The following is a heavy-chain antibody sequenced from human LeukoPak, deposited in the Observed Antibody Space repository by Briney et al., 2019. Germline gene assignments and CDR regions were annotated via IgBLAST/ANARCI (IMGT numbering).Heavy chain of an antibody. J-gene: IGHJ4*02. CDR3: ARGQWLADY. CDR1: GGSFSGYN. Sequence: SETLSLTCAVYGGSFSGYNWSWIRQPPGKGLEWIGEINHSGSTNYNPSLKSRVTISVDTSKNQFSLKLSSVTAADTAVYYCARGQWLADYWGQGTLVTVSS. D-gene: IGHD6-19*01. CDR2: INHSGST. V-gene: IGHV4-34*01.